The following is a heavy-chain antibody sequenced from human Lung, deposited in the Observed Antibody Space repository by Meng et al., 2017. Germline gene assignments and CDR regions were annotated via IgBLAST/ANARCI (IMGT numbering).Heavy chain of an antibody. CDR3: VRAWDSGDSFDSFPNY. J-gene: IGHJ4*02. CDR2: MNPKSGGT. Sequence: QVQLVQSGAEVKKPGASVKVSCKGFGYSFTDYHVHWVRQAPGQGLGLMGWMNPKSGGTNSGQRFQGWVTMTRDTSISTAYMELNRLKSDDTAIYYCVRAWDSGDSFDSFPNYWGQGTLVTVSS. V-gene: IGHV1-2*04. CDR1: GYSFTDYH. D-gene: IGHD2-21*02.